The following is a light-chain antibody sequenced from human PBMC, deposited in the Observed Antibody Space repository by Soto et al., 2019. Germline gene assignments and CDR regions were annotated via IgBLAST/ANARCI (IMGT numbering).Light chain of an antibody. J-gene: IGLJ3*02. V-gene: IGLV3-9*01. CDR2: RDS. CDR3: QVWDSSTARV. Sequence: SYEPTQPLSVSVALGQTARITCGGNNIGSKNVHWYQQKPGQAPVLVIYRDSNRPSGIPERFSGSNSGNTATLTISRAQAGDEADYYCQVWDSSTARVFGGGTQLTVL. CDR1: NIGSKN.